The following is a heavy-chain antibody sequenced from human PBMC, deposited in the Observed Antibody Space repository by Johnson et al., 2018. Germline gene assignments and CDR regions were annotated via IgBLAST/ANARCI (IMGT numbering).Heavy chain of an antibody. CDR2: ISWDSGTV. CDR1: GFTFDDYV. D-gene: IGHD5-12*01. CDR3: AKVTGGYDWGFRAFDI. V-gene: IGHV3-9*01. J-gene: IGHJ3*02. Sequence: EVQLVESGGGLVQPGRSLRLSCAASGFTFDDYVMHWVRQAPGKGLEWVPGISWDSGTVGYAGSVTGRVTISRDNATISLYLQLQSLRAEDTALYYSAKVTGGYDWGFRAFDIWGQGTMVTVSS.